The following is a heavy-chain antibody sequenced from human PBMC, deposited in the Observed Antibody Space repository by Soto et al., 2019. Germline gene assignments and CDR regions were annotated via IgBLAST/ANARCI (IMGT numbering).Heavy chain of an antibody. J-gene: IGHJ3*02. Sequence: PWGSLRLSCAASGFTFSDYYMSWIRQAPGKGLEWVSYISSSGSTIYYAASVKGRFTISRDNSKNSLYMQMHSLRAEDTAVYYCARALLRRQAGAFDMWGQGTMVTV. D-gene: IGHD1-26*01. CDR3: ARALLRRQAGAFDM. V-gene: IGHV3-11*01. CDR2: ISSSGSTI. CDR1: GFTFSDYY.